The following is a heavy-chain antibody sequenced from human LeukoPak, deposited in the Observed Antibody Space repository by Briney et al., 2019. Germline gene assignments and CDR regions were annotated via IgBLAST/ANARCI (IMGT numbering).Heavy chain of an antibody. CDR1: GFAFSFYA. V-gene: IGHV3-23*01. D-gene: IGHD6-19*01. J-gene: IGHJ5*01. Sequence: GGSLRLSCAASGFAFSFYAMSWLRQPPGKGLEWVSTINANSGTTSYAASVRGRFTISRDNSKNTLYLQVNTLRADDTATYYCAKPISGGLAVTADWFRPWGQGALVVVSS. CDR2: INANSGTT. CDR3: AKPISGGLAVTADWFRP.